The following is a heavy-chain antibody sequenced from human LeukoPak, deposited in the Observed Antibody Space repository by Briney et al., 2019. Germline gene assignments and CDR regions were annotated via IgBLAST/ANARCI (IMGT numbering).Heavy chain of an antibody. D-gene: IGHD3-3*01. Sequence: GRSLRLSCAASGFTFSSYGMHWVRQAPGKGLEWVAVIWYDGSNKYYADSVKGRFTISRDNSKNTLYLQMNSLRAEDTAVYYCARGVSWSGYSYYFDYWGQGTLVTVSS. CDR2: IWYDGSNK. V-gene: IGHV3-33*01. CDR3: ARGVSWSGYSYYFDY. CDR1: GFTFSSYG. J-gene: IGHJ4*02.